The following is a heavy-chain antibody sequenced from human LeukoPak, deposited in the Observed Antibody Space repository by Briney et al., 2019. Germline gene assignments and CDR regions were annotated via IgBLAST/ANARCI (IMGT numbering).Heavy chain of an antibody. J-gene: IGHJ4*02. CDR3: ARWGGYCSGANCHGYWPFDF. D-gene: IGHD2-2*01. CDR2: IIPILGTP. Sequence: GASVKVSCKASGGTFSSYAISWVRQAPGQGLEWMGGIIPILGTPNYAQKFQGRVTITADESTSTAYMEMSSLRSEDTALYYCARWGGYCSGANCHGYWPFDFWGQGTLVTVSS. CDR1: GGTFSSYA. V-gene: IGHV1-69*13.